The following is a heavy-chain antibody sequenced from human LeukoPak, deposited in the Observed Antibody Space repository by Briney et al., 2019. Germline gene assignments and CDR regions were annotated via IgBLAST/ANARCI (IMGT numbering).Heavy chain of an antibody. D-gene: IGHD3-10*01. V-gene: IGHV3-21*01. CDR3: STLGGSGSYSWRY. J-gene: IGHJ4*02. CDR2: ISSSSSYI. Sequence: GGSLRLSCAASGFTFSSYSMNWVRQAPGKGLEWVSCISSSSSYIYYADSAKGRFTISRDNAKNSLYLQMNIISVEDTAVYYCSTLGGSGSYSWRYWGEGTLVTVSS. CDR1: GFTFSSYS.